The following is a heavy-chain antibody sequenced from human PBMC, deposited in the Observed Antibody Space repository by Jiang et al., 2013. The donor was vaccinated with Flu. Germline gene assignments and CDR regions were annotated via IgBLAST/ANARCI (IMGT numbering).Heavy chain of an antibody. CDR2: ISYDGSNK. D-gene: IGHD2-2*01. CDR3: ARDLGSTNGEIDAFDI. Sequence: GKGLEWVAVISYDGSNKYYADSVKGRFTISRDNSKNTLYLQMNSLRAEDTAVYYCARDLGSTNGEIDAFDIWGQGTMVTVSS. J-gene: IGHJ3*02. V-gene: IGHV3-30*01.